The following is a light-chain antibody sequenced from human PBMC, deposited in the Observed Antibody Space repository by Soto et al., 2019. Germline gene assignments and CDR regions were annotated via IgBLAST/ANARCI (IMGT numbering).Light chain of an antibody. J-gene: IGKJ4*01. V-gene: IGKV3-11*01. CDR3: QQRKHWPPLH. CDR2: DTS. CDR1: QSVEKY. Sequence: EVVLTQSPATLSLSPGERAILSCRASQSVEKYLAWYQQKPGQAPRLLIYDTSNRATGIPASFSGSGSEKNFTLTISRLEPENFAVYYCQQRKHWPPLHFGGGNKVEIK.